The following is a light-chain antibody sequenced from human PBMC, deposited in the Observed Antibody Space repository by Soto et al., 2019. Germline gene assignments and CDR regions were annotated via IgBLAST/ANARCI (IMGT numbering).Light chain of an antibody. CDR1: QSISTY. CDR3: QQSHIIPIT. CDR2: AAS. J-gene: IGKJ5*01. V-gene: IGKV1-39*01. Sequence: DLQMTQSPSSLSASVGDGFTIARMASQSISTYLNWYQHKPGKARRLLIYAASTLQSGVPSRFSGNGSATHFSLTITSLQLEDFATYYCQQSHIIPITFGQGTRLEIK.